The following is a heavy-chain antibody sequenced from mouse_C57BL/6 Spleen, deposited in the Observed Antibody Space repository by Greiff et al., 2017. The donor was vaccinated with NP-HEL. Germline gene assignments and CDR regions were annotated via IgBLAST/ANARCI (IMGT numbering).Heavy chain of an antibody. CDR2: IYPSDSET. V-gene: IGHV1-61*01. D-gene: IGHD1-1*02. J-gene: IGHJ4*01. CDR1: GYTFTSYW. CDR3: ARGGVGAMDY. Sequence: VQLQQPGAELVRPGSSVKLSCKASGYTFTSYWMDWVKQRPGQGLEWIGNIYPSDSETPYNQKFKDKATLTVDKSSSTAYMQLSSLTSEDSAVYYCARGGVGAMDYWGQGTSVTVSS.